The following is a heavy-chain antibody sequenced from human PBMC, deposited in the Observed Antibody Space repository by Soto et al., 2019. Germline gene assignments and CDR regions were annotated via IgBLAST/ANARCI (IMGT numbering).Heavy chain of an antibody. CDR1: GGTFSSYA. CDR2: IIPIFGTA. D-gene: IGHD5-18*01. CDR3: ARGNVDTAMVDYYYYGMDV. J-gene: IGHJ6*02. V-gene: IGHV1-69*01. Sequence: QVQLVQSGAEVKKPGSSVKVSCKASGGTFSSYAISWARQAPGQGLEWMGGIIPIFGTANYAQKFQGRVTITADESTSTAYMELSSLRSEDTAVYYCARGNVDTAMVDYYYYGMDVWGQGTTVTVSS.